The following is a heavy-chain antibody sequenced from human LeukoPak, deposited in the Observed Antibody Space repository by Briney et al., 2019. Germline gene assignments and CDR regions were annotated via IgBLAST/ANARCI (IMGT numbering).Heavy chain of an antibody. CDR2: ISSSGSTI. CDR3: ARDPSSIVATYYFDY. V-gene: IGHV3-11*01. CDR1: GFTFSDYY. J-gene: IGHJ4*02. D-gene: IGHD5-12*01. Sequence: GGSLRLSCAASGFTFSDYYMSWIRQAPGKGLEWVSHISSSGSTIYYADSVKGRFTISRDNAKNSLYLQMNSLRAEDTAVYYCARDPSSIVATYYFDYWGQGTLVTVSS.